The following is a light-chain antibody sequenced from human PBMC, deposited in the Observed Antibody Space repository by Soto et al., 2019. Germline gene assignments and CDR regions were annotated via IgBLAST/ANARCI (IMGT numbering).Light chain of an antibody. CDR1: SSDVGGYKY. J-gene: IGLJ3*02. Sequence: QSALTQPASVSGSPGQSITISCTGTSSDVGGYKYVSWYQQHPGKAPKLMIYDVSNRPSGVSNRFSGSKSGNTASLTISGLQAADEADYYCSSYTSNSSGVFGGGTKVTVL. CDR3: SSYTSNSSGV. CDR2: DVS. V-gene: IGLV2-14*01.